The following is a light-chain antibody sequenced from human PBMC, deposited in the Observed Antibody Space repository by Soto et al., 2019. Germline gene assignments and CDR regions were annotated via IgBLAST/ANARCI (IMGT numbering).Light chain of an antibody. V-gene: IGKV3-20*01. J-gene: IGKJ2*01. Sequence: ETVLTQSPGTVSLSPGERATLSCTTSQSVRSNYLAWYQQKPGQAPRLLIYGVFSRATGIPDRFSGSGSGTDFTLTISVLEPEDSAVYYCQHYDGSPRTFGQGTKLEI. CDR2: GVF. CDR3: QHYDGSPRT. CDR1: QSVRSNY.